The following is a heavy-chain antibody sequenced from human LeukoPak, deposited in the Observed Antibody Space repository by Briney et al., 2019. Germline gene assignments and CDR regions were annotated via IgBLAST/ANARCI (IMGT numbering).Heavy chain of an antibody. J-gene: IGHJ4*02. Sequence: PSETLSLTCTVSGGSTSSYYWSWIRQPPGKGLEWIGYIYYSGSTNYNPSLKSRVTISVDTSKNQFSLKLSSVTAADTAVYYCARSFWDYGSGSYFPSYFDYWGQGTLVTVSS. D-gene: IGHD3-10*01. CDR1: GGSTSSYY. V-gene: IGHV4-59*01. CDR2: IYYSGST. CDR3: ARSFWDYGSGSYFPSYFDY.